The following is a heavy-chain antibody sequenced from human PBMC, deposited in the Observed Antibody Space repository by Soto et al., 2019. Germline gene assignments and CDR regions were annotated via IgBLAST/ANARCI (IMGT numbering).Heavy chain of an antibody. CDR2: INHSGST. Sequence: SETLSLTCGVYGGSFSGYYWSWIRQPPGKGLEWIGEINHSGSTNYNPSLKSRVTISVDTSKNQFSLKLSSVTAADTAVYYCARVKDYVWGSYRLNWFDPWGQGTLVTVSS. J-gene: IGHJ5*02. CDR1: GGSFSGYY. CDR3: ARVKDYVWGSYRLNWFDP. D-gene: IGHD3-16*02. V-gene: IGHV4-34*01.